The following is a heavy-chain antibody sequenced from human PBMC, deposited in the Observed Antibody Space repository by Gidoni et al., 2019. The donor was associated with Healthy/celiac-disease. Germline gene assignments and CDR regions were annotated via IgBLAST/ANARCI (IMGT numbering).Heavy chain of an antibody. D-gene: IGHD5-12*01. V-gene: IGHV3-48*03. Sequence: EVQLVESGGGLVQPGGSLRLSGAASGFTFSSYEMNWVRQAPGKGLEWVSSISGSGSTIYYADSVKGRFTISRDNAKNSLYLQMNSLRAEDTAVYYCARGVGNGYKKGAFDIWGQGTMVTVSS. J-gene: IGHJ3*02. CDR2: ISGSGSTI. CDR1: GFTFSSYE. CDR3: ARGVGNGYKKGAFDI.